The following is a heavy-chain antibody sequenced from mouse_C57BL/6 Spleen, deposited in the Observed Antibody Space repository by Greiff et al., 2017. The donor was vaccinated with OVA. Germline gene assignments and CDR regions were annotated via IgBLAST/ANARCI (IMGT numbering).Heavy chain of an antibody. J-gene: IGHJ4*01. D-gene: IGHD2-4*01. CDR1: GFTFSSYT. CDR2: ISGGGGNP. CDR3: ARIYYDYDADY. Sequence: EVKLMESGGGLVKPGGSLKLSCAASGFTFSSYTMSWVRQTPEKRLEWVATISGGGGNPYYPDIVKGRFTISRDNAKNTLYLQMSSLRSEDTALYYCARIYYDYDADYWGQGTSVTVSS. V-gene: IGHV5-9*01.